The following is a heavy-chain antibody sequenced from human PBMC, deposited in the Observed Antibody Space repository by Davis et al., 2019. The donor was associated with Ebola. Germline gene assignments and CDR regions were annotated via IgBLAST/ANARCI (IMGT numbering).Heavy chain of an antibody. CDR2: IYYSGST. CDR3: ARGAWDCSGGSCLTTSGFYYYYAMDV. Sequence: SETLSLTCTVSGGSISSGDYYWSWSRQPPGQGLEWIGYIYYSGSTYYNPSLKSRVTISVDTSKNQFSLKLSSVTAADTAVYYCARGAWDCSGGSCLTTSGFYYYYAMDVWGQGTTVTVSS. J-gene: IGHJ6*02. CDR1: GGSISSGDYY. V-gene: IGHV4-30-4*01. D-gene: IGHD2-15*01.